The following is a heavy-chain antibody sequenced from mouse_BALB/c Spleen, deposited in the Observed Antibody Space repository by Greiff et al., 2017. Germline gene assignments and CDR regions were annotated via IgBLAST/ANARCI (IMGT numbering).Heavy chain of an antibody. V-gene: IGHV5-17*02. D-gene: IGHD1-1*01. Sequence: EVQLVESGGGLVQPGGSRKLSCAASGFTFSSFGMHWVRQAPEKGLEWVAYISSGSSTIYYADTVKGRFTLSRDNPKNTLFLQMTSLRSEDTAMYYCARTGSSYDYYAMDYWGQGTSVTVSS. CDR1: GFTFSSFG. J-gene: IGHJ4*01. CDR3: ARTGSSYDYYAMDY. CDR2: ISSGSSTI.